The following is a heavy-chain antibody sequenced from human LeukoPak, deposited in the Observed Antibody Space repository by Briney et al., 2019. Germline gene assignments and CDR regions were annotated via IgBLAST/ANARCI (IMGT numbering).Heavy chain of an antibody. Sequence: RGGSLTLSCPASGFTFSSYDMSWVRQAPGKGLEWVAGIYSGGSTYYPDPVKGQSTIPRDNSKNTLSLQMNSLRAGDTPVYYCASETVGGRYDYDSSGLGYWGQGTLVTVSS. J-gene: IGHJ4*02. CDR3: ASETVGGRYDYDSSGLGY. CDR1: GFTFSSYD. D-gene: IGHD3-22*01. CDR2: IYSGGST. V-gene: IGHV3-53*01.